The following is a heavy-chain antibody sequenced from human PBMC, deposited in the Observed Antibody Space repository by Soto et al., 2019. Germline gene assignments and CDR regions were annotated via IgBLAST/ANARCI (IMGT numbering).Heavy chain of an antibody. J-gene: IGHJ3*01. D-gene: IGHD3-10*01. CDR2: ITTTGSFT. CDR1: GFTFSDYY. CDR3: APAFSGTLRDTFDV. V-gene: IGHV3-11*06. Sequence: GGSLRLSCAASGFTFSDYYMTWLRQAPGKGLEWVSYITTTGSFTNYAASVKGRFTISGDNAKNSLYLQMNSLRAEDTAVYYCAPAFSGTLRDTFDVWGQGTMVTVSS.